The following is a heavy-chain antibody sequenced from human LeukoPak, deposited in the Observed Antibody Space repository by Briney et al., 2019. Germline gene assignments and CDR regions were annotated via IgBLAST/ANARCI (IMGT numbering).Heavy chain of an antibody. D-gene: IGHD2-2*01. CDR3: ARDYSHYCSSTSCSFYFDY. Sequence: VASVKVSCKASGYTFTNYGITWVRQAPGQGLEWMGWISAYNGNTRYAQKFQGRVTVTTDTSTSTAYLELRSLRSDDTAIYYCARDYSHYCSSTSCSFYFDYWGQGTLVTVSS. CDR1: GYTFTNYG. V-gene: IGHV1-18*01. J-gene: IGHJ4*02. CDR2: ISAYNGNT.